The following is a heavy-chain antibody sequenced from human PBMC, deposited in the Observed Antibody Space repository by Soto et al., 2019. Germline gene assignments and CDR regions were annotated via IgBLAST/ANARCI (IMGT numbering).Heavy chain of an antibody. CDR2: ISVSVGST. V-gene: IGHV3-23*01. J-gene: IGHJ4*02. CDR1: GFPFAPST. Sequence: LRLSCGVSGFPFAPSTMSWVRQAPGKGLEWVSTISVSVGSTYSADSVQGRFTVSSDISDNTLFLRMTSLTADDTAVYFCAKRDVPHSTSNAYFYDHWGRGVLVTVSS. CDR3: AKRDVPHSTSNAYFYDH. D-gene: IGHD2-21*02.